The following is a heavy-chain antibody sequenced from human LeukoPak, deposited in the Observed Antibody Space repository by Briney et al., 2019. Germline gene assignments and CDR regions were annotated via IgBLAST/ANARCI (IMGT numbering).Heavy chain of an antibody. CDR3: ARAMYNWNPTTS. J-gene: IGHJ4*02. CDR2: IIPILGIA. V-gene: IGHV1-69*04. Sequence: SVKVSCKASGGTFSSYAISWVRQAPGQGLEWMGRIIPILGIANYAQKFQGRVTITTDESTSTAYMELSSLRSEDTAVYYCARAMYNWNPTTSWGQGTLVTVSS. D-gene: IGHD1-20*01. CDR1: GGTFSSYA.